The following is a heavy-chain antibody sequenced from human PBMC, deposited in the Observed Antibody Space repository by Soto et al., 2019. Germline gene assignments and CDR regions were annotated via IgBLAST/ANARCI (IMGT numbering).Heavy chain of an antibody. D-gene: IGHD2-15*01. J-gene: IGHJ1*01. CDR2: ISGSGGIT. V-gene: IGHV3-23*01. CDR1: GFTFSNYG. CDR3: AKDSPVGVPLLRDLHD. Sequence: GGSLRLSCAASGFTFSNYGMSWVRQAPGKGLEWVSVISGSGGITYYADSVKGRFTLSRDNSKNTVYLQMNSLRAEDTAVYYCAKDSPVGVPLLRDLHDWGQGTLVTVSS.